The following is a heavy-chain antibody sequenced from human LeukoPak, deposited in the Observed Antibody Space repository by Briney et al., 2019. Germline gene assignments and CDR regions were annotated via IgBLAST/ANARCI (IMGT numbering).Heavy chain of an antibody. J-gene: IGHJ4*02. Sequence: SGRSLRLSCTGAGFTLGDFAMTWVRQAPGKWLAWHVFLRTNGYGCTTEYAASGKDRFTSSRDDSKNIAYLQMNSLKTEDTAVYYCARVYGDFGNYFDYWGRGTLVTVSS. CDR3: ARVYGDFGNYFDY. D-gene: IGHD4-17*01. V-gene: IGHV3-49*04. CDR2: LRTNGYGCTT. CDR1: GFTLGDFA.